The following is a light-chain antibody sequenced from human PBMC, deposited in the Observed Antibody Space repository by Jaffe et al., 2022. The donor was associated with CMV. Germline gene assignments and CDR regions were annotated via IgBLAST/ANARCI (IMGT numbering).Light chain of an antibody. CDR1: QDLINW. V-gene: IGKV1D-12*01. CDR2: GVS. CDR3: QQANSFAL. J-gene: IGKJ3*01. Sequence: DIQMTQSPSSVSASVGDRVTITCRTSQDLINWVAWYQQKPGKAPKLLIYGVSNLHSGVPSRFSGSGSGTDFSLTISAVQPEDFATYYCQQANSFALFGPGTKVDF.